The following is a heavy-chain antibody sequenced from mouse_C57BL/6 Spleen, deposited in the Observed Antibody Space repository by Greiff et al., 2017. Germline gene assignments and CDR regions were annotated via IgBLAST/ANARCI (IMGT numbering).Heavy chain of an antibody. CDR1: GYSITSGYY. J-gene: IGHJ4*01. V-gene: IGHV3-6*01. Sequence: ESGPGLVKPSQSLSLTCSVTGYSITSGYYWNWIRQFPGNKLEWMGYISYDGSNNYNPSLKNRISITRDTSKNQFFLKLNSVTTEDTATYYCARDTTVYAMDYWGQGTSVTVSS. D-gene: IGHD1-1*01. CDR3: ARDTTVYAMDY. CDR2: ISYDGSN.